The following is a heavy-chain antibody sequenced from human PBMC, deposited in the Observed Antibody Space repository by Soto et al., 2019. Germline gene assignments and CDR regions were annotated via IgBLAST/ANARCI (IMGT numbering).Heavy chain of an antibody. Sequence: QVHLVQSGAEVKKPGSSVKVSCKASGGTFSNHAINWVRQAPGQGLEWMGRIIPIFTTTNYAQKFQGRVTITADESTITAYMELSSLKHDDTAVYYCAREVAADGTFREDVDIWCQGTLVTVSS. J-gene: IGHJ3*02. CDR1: GGTFSNHA. CDR2: IIPIFTTT. V-gene: IGHV1-69*12. CDR3: AREVAADGTFREDVDI. D-gene: IGHD6-13*01.